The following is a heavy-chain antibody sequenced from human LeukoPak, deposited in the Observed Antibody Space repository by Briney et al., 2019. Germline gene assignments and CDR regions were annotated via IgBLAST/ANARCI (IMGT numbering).Heavy chain of an antibody. Sequence: PSETLSLTCTVSGGSISSGSYYWNWIRQPVGKGLEWIGRIYTSGSTDYNPSLKSRVTISFDTSKNQFSLDLYSVTAADTALYYCVRSDPKVEFDCWGQGTLVTVSS. CDR2: IYTSGST. J-gene: IGHJ4*02. V-gene: IGHV4-61*02. CDR1: GGSISSGSYY. D-gene: IGHD2-15*01. CDR3: VRSDPKVEFDC.